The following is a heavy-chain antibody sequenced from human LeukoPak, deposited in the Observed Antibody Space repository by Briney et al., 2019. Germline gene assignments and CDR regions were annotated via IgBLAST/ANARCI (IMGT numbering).Heavy chain of an antibody. CDR3: GREVEMATQFDY. Sequence: SETLSLTCTVSGGSINTHYWSWIRQPAGKGLEWIGRMSTTGSSNYNPSLKSRVTMSVDTSKNQFSLKLSSVTAADTAVYYCGREVEMATQFDYWGQGTLVTVSS. CDR2: MSTTGSS. J-gene: IGHJ4*02. CDR1: GGSINTHY. V-gene: IGHV4-4*07. D-gene: IGHD5-24*01.